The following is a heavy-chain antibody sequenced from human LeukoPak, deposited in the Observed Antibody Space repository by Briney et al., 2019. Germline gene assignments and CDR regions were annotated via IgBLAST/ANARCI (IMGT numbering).Heavy chain of an antibody. V-gene: IGHV4-39*07. J-gene: IGHJ4*02. D-gene: IGHD3-22*01. CDR3: ARRDDSSGYHKIFDY. Sequence: SETRSLTCTVSGGSISSSSYYWGWIRQPPGKGLEWIGSIYYSGSTYYNPSLKSRVTISVDTSKNQFSLKLSSVTAADTAVYYCARRDDSSGYHKIFDYWGQGTLVTVSS. CDR1: GGSISSSSYY. CDR2: IYYSGST.